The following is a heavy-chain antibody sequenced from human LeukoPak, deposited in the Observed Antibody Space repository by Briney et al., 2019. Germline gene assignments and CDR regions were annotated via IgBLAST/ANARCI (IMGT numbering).Heavy chain of an antibody. Sequence: GGSLRLSCAASGFTFSVSAVHWVRQASGKGLAWVGRIRSKANNYATAYAASVKGRFTISRDDSKNTAYLQMNGLKTEDTAVYYCTRLVAEGNWGQGTLVTVSS. CDR2: IRSKANNYAT. D-gene: IGHD5-12*01. J-gene: IGHJ4*02. CDR3: TRLVAEGN. V-gene: IGHV3-73*01. CDR1: GFTFSVSA.